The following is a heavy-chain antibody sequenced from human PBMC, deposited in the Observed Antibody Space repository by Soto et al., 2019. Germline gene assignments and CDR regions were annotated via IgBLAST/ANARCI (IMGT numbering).Heavy chain of an antibody. CDR2: ISGYNGDA. CDR1: GYTFTRYG. D-gene: IGHD2-15*01. J-gene: IGHJ5*02. V-gene: IGHV1-18*01. Sequence: ASVKVSCKASGYTFTRYGISWVRQAPGQGLEWMGWISGYNGDANYAQRFQGRVTMTTDTSTSTAYMELRSLRSDDTAVYYCARSPDRLTNWFDPWGQGTLVTVSS. CDR3: ARSPDRLTNWFDP.